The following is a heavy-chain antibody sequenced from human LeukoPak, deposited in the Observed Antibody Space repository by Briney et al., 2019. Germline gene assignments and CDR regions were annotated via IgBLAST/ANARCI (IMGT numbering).Heavy chain of an antibody. Sequence: PSETLSLTCTVSGGSISSSSYYWGWIRQPPGKGLEWIGSIYYSGSTYYNPSLKSRVTASVDTSKKQFSLKLNSVTATDTAVYYCARYFCGGDCYSGYFDSWGQGTLVTVSS. CDR1: GGSISSSSYY. V-gene: IGHV4-39*01. D-gene: IGHD2-21*02. J-gene: IGHJ4*02. CDR3: ARYFCGGDCYSGYFDS. CDR2: IYYSGST.